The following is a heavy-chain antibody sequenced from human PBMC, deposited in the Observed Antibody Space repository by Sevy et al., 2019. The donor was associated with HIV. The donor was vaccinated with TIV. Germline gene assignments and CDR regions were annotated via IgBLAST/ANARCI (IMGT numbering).Heavy chain of an antibody. D-gene: IGHD5-12*01. V-gene: IGHV3-30-3*01. CDR1: GFTFSSYA. CDR2: ISYDGSNK. J-gene: IGHJ4*02. Sequence: GGSLRLSCAASGFTFSSYAMHWVRQAPGKGLEWVAVISYDGSNKYYADSVKGRFTISRDNSKNTLYLQMNSLRAEDTAVYYCARTFPPGYSGLERGCFDYWGQGTLVTVSS. CDR3: ARTFPPGYSGLERGCFDY.